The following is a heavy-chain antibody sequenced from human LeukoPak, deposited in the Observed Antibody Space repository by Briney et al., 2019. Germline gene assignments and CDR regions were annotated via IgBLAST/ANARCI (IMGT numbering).Heavy chain of an antibody. CDR3: ARFGVRGVTDIDY. CDR1: GFTFSSYD. CDR2: IWYDGSNK. J-gene: IGHJ4*02. V-gene: IGHV3-33*01. Sequence: GGSLRLSCAASGFTFSSYDMHWVRQAPGKGLEWVALIWYDGSNKYYADSVKGRFTISRDNSKNTLYLQMNTLRAEDTAVYYCARFGVRGVTDIDYWGQGTLVTVSS. D-gene: IGHD3-10*02.